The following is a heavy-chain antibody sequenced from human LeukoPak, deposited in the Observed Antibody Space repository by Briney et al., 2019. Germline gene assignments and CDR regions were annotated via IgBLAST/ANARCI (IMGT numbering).Heavy chain of an antibody. CDR1: GGTFSSYA. Sequence: GASVKVSCKASGGTFSSYAISWVRQAPGQGLEWMGGIIPIFGTANYAQKFQGRVTITADESTSTAYMELSSLRSEDTAVYYCARDPPQKDDYVVLKRFEWFDPWGQGTLVTVSS. J-gene: IGHJ5*02. V-gene: IGHV1-69*01. CDR2: IIPIFGTA. CDR3: ARDPPQKDDYVVLKRFEWFDP. D-gene: IGHD3-16*01.